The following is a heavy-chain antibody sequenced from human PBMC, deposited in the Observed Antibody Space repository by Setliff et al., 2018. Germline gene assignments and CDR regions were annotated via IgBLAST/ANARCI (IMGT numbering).Heavy chain of an antibody. CDR3: ARAYCSGVTCYEGTFDI. Sequence: PSETLSLTCTVSGGSISSGDVYWSWIRQPAGKGLEWIGRVYSSGNTNYNPSLEGRVTISVDTSKNQFSLKLNSVTAADTAVYYCARAYCSGVTCYEGTFDIWGQGTMVTVSS. J-gene: IGHJ3*02. D-gene: IGHD2-15*01. V-gene: IGHV4-61*02. CDR2: VYSSGNT. CDR1: GGSISSGDVY.